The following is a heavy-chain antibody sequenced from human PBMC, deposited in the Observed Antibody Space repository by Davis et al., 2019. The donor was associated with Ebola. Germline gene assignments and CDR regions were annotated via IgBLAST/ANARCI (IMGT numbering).Heavy chain of an antibody. CDR3: AGGGGRYYYGMDV. D-gene: IGHD2-15*01. Sequence: MPSETLSLTCTVSGCSISSYYWGWIRQPPGKGLEWIGSIYYSGSTYYNPSLKSRVTISVDTSKNQFSLKLSSVTAADTAVYYCAGGGGRYYYGMDVWGQGTTVTVSS. V-gene: IGHV4-39*01. J-gene: IGHJ6*02. CDR1: GCSISSYY. CDR2: IYYSGST.